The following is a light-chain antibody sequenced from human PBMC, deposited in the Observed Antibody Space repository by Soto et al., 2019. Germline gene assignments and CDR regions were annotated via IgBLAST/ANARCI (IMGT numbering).Light chain of an antibody. CDR1: SSDVGGYNY. CDR2: DVS. V-gene: IGLV2-14*03. J-gene: IGLJ1*01. Sequence: QSVLTQPASVSGSPGQSITISCTGTSSDVGGYNYVSWYQHHTGKAPKLMIYDVSNRPSGVSNRFSGSKSGNTASLTISGLQAEDEADYYCTSHSSSSTLYVFGTGTKVTVL. CDR3: TSHSSSSTLYV.